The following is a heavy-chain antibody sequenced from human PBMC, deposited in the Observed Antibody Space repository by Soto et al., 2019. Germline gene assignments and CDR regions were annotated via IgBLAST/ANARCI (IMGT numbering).Heavy chain of an antibody. V-gene: IGHV3-30*03. CDR3: ASVVVVPPAQPLPYNWNYAS. CDR1: GFRFSSYT. CDR2: ISYDGSAA. D-gene: IGHD1-20*01. J-gene: IGHJ4*02. Sequence: VRLVESGGGVVQPGGSLRLSCSASGFRFSSYTMHWVRQAPGKGLEWVAVISYDGSAAYYAESVKGRFTISRDNSKNTLDVQMNSLRVEDTAVYYCASVVVVPPAQPLPYNWNYASWGQGTLVTVPA.